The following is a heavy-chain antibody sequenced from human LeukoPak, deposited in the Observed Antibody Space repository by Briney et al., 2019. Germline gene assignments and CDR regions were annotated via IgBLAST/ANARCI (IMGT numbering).Heavy chain of an antibody. CDR2: ISGSGGST. V-gene: IGHV3-23*01. CDR1: GFTFSSYA. J-gene: IGHJ4*02. D-gene: IGHD1-26*01. Sequence: GGSLRLSCAASGFTFSSYATSRVRQAPGKGLEWVSAISGSGGSTYYADSVKGRFTISRDNSKNTLYLQMNSLRAEDTAVYYCAKNPNSGSYYVFDYWGQGTLVTVSS. CDR3: AKNPNSGSYYVFDY.